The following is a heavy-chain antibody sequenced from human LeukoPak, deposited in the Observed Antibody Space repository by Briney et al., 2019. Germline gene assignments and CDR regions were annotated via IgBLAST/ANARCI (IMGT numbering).Heavy chain of an antibody. Sequence: SETLSLTCTVSGGSISSGSYYWRWLRQPAGKGLEWIGRIYTSGSTNNNPSLKSQFTISVDASKNQFSLKLSSVTAADTAVYYCARAAVALAPKKNWFDPCGQGTLVTVSS. CDR3: ARAAVALAPKKNWFDP. D-gene: IGHD6-19*01. V-gene: IGHV4-61*02. CDR2: IYTSGST. CDR1: GGSISSGSYY. J-gene: IGHJ5*02.